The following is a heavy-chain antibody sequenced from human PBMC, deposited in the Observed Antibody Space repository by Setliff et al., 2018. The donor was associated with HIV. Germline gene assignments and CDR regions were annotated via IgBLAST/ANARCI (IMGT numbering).Heavy chain of an antibody. CDR1: GGSISSSSYY. J-gene: IGHJ4*02. D-gene: IGHD6-13*01. Sequence: SETLSLTCTVSGGSISSSSYYWGWIRQPPGKGLEWIASIHYRGNTLYSTSYNPSLKSRVTTSVDTSKNQFSLKLTSVTAADTAVYHCVRHARGSIAAAGTLLSEGNYFDYWGQGPLVTVSS. CDR2: IHYRGNTLYST. V-gene: IGHV4-39*01. CDR3: VRHARGSIAAAGTLLSEGNYFDY.